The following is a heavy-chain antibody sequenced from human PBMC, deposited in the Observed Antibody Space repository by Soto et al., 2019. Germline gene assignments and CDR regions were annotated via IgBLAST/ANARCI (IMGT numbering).Heavy chain of an antibody. Sequence: EVQLVQSGAEVKKPGESLKISCKVSGDSFTGFWIGWVRQVPGKGLEWLGSIYPRDSDTRYSPSIQGQVTISADKSLSTAYLQWNSLQASDTAIYYCTRQHPLDSRVWYTWGQGTLVTVSS. CDR3: TRQHPLDSRVWYT. D-gene: IGHD6-19*01. V-gene: IGHV5-51*01. CDR1: GDSFTGFW. J-gene: IGHJ4*02. CDR2: IYPRDSDT.